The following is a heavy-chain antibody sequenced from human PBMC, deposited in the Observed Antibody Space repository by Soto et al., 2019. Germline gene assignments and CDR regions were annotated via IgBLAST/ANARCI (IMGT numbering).Heavy chain of an antibody. V-gene: IGHV3-30-3*02. CDR3: AKSHYYDSSGYLFDY. CDR1: GFTFSSYA. D-gene: IGHD3-22*01. CDR2: ISYDGSNK. Sequence: AGGSLRLSCAASGFTFSSYAMHWVRQAPGKGLEWVAVISYDGSNKYYADSVKGRFTISRDNSKNTLYLQMNSLRAEDTAVYYCAKSHYYDSSGYLFDYWGQGTLVTVSS. J-gene: IGHJ4*02.